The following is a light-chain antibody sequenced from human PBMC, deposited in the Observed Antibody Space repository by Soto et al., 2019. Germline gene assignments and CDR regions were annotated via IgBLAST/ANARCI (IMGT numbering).Light chain of an antibody. Sequence: DIQMTHSPSSLSASVEDRVIITCRASQSISNHLNWYQQKPGKAPKLLIFAASSLQSGVPSRFSGSRSGPDFTLTISSLQPEDFATYYCQHYNSYSEAFGQGTKVDIK. CDR2: AAS. CDR3: QHYNSYSEA. V-gene: IGKV1-39*01. J-gene: IGKJ1*01. CDR1: QSISNH.